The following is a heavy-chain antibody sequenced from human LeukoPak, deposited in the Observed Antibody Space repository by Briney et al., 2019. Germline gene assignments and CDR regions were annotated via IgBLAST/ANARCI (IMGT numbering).Heavy chain of an antibody. Sequence: GGSLRLSCAASGFTFSSYWMSWVRQAPGKGLEWVANIKKDGSEKYYVDSVKGRFTISRDNAKTSLYLQMNSLRAADTAVYYCAKDGGSSGWYGDNWFDPWGQGTLVTVSS. V-gene: IGHV3-7*01. D-gene: IGHD6-19*01. CDR2: IKKDGSEK. CDR1: GFTFSSYW. J-gene: IGHJ5*02. CDR3: AKDGGSSGWYGDNWFDP.